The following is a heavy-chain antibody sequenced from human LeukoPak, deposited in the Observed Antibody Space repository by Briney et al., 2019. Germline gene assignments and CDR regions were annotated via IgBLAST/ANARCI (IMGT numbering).Heavy chain of an antibody. CDR1: GGSFSGYY. D-gene: IGHD6-13*01. Sequence: SETLSLTCAVYGGSFSGYYWTWIRQPPGKGLEWVGEINHSRNTNYSPSLKSRVTISVDTSKNQFSLKLSSVTAADTAVYYCARDVAAAADAFDIWGQGTMVTVSS. CDR2: INHSRNT. V-gene: IGHV4-34*01. J-gene: IGHJ3*02. CDR3: ARDVAAAADAFDI.